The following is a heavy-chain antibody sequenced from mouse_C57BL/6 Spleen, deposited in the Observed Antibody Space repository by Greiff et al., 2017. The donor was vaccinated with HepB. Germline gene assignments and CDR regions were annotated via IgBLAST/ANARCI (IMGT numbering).Heavy chain of an antibody. CDR3: ARDHDGYDGLFDY. Sequence: VQLQQSGPELVKPGASVKISCKASGYAFSSSWMNWVKQRPGKGLEWIGRIYPGDGDTNYNGKCKGKATLTADKSSSTAYMQLSSLTSEDSAVYFCARDHDGYDGLFDYWGQGTTLTVSS. J-gene: IGHJ2*01. CDR2: IYPGDGDT. V-gene: IGHV1-82*01. CDR1: GYAFSSSW. D-gene: IGHD2-2*01.